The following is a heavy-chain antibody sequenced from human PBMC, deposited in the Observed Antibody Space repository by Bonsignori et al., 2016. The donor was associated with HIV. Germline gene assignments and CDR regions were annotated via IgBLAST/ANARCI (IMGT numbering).Heavy chain of an antibody. V-gene: IGHV3-11*01. D-gene: IGHD3-3*01. Sequence: VRQMPGKGLEWVSYISSSGSTIYYADSVKGRFTISRDNAKNSLYLQMNSLRAEDTAVYYCARVMGYYDFWSGYYPDAFDIWGQGTMVTVSS. J-gene: IGHJ3*02. CDR3: ARVMGYYDFWSGYYPDAFDI. CDR2: ISSSGSTI.